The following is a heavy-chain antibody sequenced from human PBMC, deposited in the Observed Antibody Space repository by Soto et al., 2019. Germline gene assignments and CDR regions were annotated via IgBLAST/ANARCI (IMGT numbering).Heavy chain of an antibody. CDR2: ISAYNGNT. V-gene: IGHV1-18*01. D-gene: IGHD3-22*01. CDR1: GYTFTSYG. CDR3: ARDAPYYYDSSGYYLH. Sequence: GASVKVSCKACGYTFTSYGISWVRQAPGQGLEWMGWISAYNGNTNYAQKLQGRVTMTTDTSTSTAYMELRSLRSDDTAVYYCARDAPYYYDSSGYYLHWGQGTMVTVSS. J-gene: IGHJ3*01.